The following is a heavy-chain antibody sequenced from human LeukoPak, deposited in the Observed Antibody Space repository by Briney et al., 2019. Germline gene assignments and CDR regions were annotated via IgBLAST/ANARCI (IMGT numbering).Heavy chain of an antibody. Sequence: GGSLRLSCAASGFTFSSYWMSWVRQAPGKGLGWVANIKQDGSEKYYVDSVKGRFTISRDNAKNSLYLQMNSLRAEDTAVYYCARDGYSHPHGYWGQGTLVTVSS. CDR3: ARDGYSHPHGY. J-gene: IGHJ4*02. CDR2: IKQDGSEK. CDR1: GFTFSSYW. D-gene: IGHD5-18*01. V-gene: IGHV3-7*05.